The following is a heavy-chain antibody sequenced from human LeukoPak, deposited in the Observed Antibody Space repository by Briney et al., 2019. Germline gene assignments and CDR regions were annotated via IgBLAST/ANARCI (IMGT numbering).Heavy chain of an antibody. J-gene: IGHJ5*02. V-gene: IGHV3-21*01. CDR1: GFTFSIYG. CDR3: ARAKWVGTTDNWFDP. D-gene: IGHD1-1*01. Sequence: GGTLRLSCAASGFTFSIYGMGWVRQAPGKGLEWVSSITGSSSYIYYADSLKGRFTISRDNAKNSLYLQMDSLRAEDTAIYYCARAKWVGTTDNWFDPWGQGTLVTVSS. CDR2: ITGSSSYI.